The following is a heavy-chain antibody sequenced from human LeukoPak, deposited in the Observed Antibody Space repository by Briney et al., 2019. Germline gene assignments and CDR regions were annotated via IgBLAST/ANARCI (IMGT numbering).Heavy chain of an antibody. V-gene: IGHV3-23*01. Sequence: GGSLRLSCVASGVTLSNYAMSWARQAPGKGLEWVSGISSSGSGGNTYYADSVKGRFTISRDNAKNTLYLQMNSLRDEDTAVYYCARDSSDTSSWPYYCDYWGQGTLVTVSS. CDR1: GVTLSNYA. CDR3: ARDSSDTSSWPYYCDY. J-gene: IGHJ4*02. D-gene: IGHD6-13*01. CDR2: ISSSGSGGNT.